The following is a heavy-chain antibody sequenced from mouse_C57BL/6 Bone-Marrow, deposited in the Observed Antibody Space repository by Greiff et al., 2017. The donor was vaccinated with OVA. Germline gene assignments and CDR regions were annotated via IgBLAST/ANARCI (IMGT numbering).Heavy chain of an antibody. CDR2: INPYNGGT. CDR3: ARSTTTVYAMDY. Sequence: VQLQQPGPVLVKPGASVKMSCKASGYTFTDYYMNWVKQSHGKSLEWLGVINPYNGGTSYNQKFKGKATLTVDKSSSTAYMELSSLTSEDSAVYYCARSTTTVYAMDYWGQGTSVTVSS. D-gene: IGHD2-13*01. V-gene: IGHV1-19*01. CDR1: GYTFTDYY. J-gene: IGHJ4*01.